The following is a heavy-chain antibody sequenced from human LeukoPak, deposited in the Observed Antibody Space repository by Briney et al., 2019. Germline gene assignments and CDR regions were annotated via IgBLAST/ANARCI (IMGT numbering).Heavy chain of an antibody. CDR1: GYTFTSYG. Sequence: ASVKVSCKDSGYTFTSYGISWVRQAPGQGLEWMGWISAYNGNTNYAQKLQGRVTMTTDTSTSTAYMELRSLRSDDTAVYYCARARSSVTATDYWGQGTLVTVSS. CDR3: ARARSSVTATDY. V-gene: IGHV1-18*01. D-gene: IGHD2-21*02. J-gene: IGHJ4*02. CDR2: ISAYNGNT.